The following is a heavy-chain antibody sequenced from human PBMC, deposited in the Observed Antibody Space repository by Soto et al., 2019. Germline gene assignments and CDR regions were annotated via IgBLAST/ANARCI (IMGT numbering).Heavy chain of an antibody. J-gene: IGHJ6*02. D-gene: IGHD2-15*01. V-gene: IGHV1-69*13. CDR2: IIPIFGTA. CDR3: ARGPYCSGGSCYPKDGGSFDYYGMAV. Sequence: SVKVSCKASGGTFSSYAISWVRQAPGQGLEWMGGIIPIFGTANYAQKFQGRVTITADESTSTAYMELSSLRSEDTAVYYCARGPYCSGGSCYPKDGGSFDYYGMAVWGQGTTVTVSS. CDR1: GGTFSSYA.